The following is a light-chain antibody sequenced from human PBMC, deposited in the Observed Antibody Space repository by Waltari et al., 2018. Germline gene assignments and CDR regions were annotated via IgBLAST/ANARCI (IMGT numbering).Light chain of an antibody. CDR2: GSS. CDR1: QSITKRY. Sequence: LTQSPGTLSLSPGERATFSCRASQSITKRYFAWYQQKPGQAPRLLIYGSSSRAPGIPDRFSGSGSGTDFTLTISRLEPEDFAVYYCQQYGSSVMYTFGQGTKLEIK. CDR3: QQYGSSVMYT. J-gene: IGKJ2*01. V-gene: IGKV3-20*01.